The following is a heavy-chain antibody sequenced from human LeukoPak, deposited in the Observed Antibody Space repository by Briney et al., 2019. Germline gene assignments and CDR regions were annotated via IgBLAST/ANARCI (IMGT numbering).Heavy chain of an antibody. CDR1: GGSITSYS. D-gene: IGHD1-14*01. J-gene: IGHJ3*02. V-gene: IGHV4-4*07. CDR3: ARALGDNQAFDI. Sequence: SETLSLTCIVSGGSITSYSWGWIRQPAGKGLEWIGRLSPTGSFTYSPSLKSRVTMSVDTSKNHFSLKLNSVTAADTAVYYCARALGDNQAFDIWGQGTVVTVST. CDR2: LSPTGSF.